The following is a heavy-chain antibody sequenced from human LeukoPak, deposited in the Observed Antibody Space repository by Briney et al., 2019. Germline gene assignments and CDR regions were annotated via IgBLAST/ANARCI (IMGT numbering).Heavy chain of an antibody. Sequence: ASVKVSCKASGYTFTSYDINWVRQATGQGLEWMGWMNPNSGNTGYAQKFQGRVTMTRNTSISTAYMERSSRRSEDTAVYSCPKGPPLNYGSGSYSNYWGQGTLVTVSS. CDR1: GYTFTSYD. V-gene: IGHV1-8*01. CDR3: PKGPPLNYGSGSYSNY. CDR2: MNPNSGNT. J-gene: IGHJ4*02. D-gene: IGHD3-10*01.